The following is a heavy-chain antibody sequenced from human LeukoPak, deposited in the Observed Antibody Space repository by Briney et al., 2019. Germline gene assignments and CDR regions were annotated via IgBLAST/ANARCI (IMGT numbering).Heavy chain of an antibody. J-gene: IGHJ5*02. CDR2: IYSSGST. V-gene: IGHV4-59*01. D-gene: IGHD2-8*01. CDR1: GASINSYY. CDR3: ARNGRYNWFDP. Sequence: SETLSLTCTVSGASINSYYWSWIRQPPGKGLEWIGYIYSSGSTNYNPSLKSRVTISVDTSKNQLSLKVSSVTAADTAVYYCARNGRYNWFDPWGQGTLVTVSS.